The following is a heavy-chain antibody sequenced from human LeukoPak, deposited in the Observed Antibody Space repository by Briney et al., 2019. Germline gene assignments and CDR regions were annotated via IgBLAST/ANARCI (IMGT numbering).Heavy chain of an antibody. CDR3: TRCPTSTGCYGILLDH. D-gene: IGHD2-2*01. V-gene: IGHV3-23*01. CDR2: ISGSGGAT. CDR1: EFTFGSYA. J-gene: IGHJ5*02. Sequence: GGSLRLTCAASEFTFGSYAMTWVRQAPGRGLEWISTISGSGGATYYADSVKGRFTISRDNSRNTLHLQMNSLRAEDTAVYYCTRCPTSTGCYGILLDHWGQGTLVTVSS.